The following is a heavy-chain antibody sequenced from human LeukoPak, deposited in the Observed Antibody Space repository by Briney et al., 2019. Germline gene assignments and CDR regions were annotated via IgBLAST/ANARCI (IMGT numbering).Heavy chain of an antibody. CDR2: LYHTGTT. V-gene: IGHV4-38-2*02. CDR1: GYSFSSGFF. J-gene: IGHJ5*02. D-gene: IGHD6-19*01. Sequence: SETLSLTCTVSGYSFSSGFFWGWIRQPPGKGLEWIGSLYHTGTTYNNPSLKSRVTMSLDTSKNQFSLKMTSVTAADTAVYYCASDKDLAVAANWFDPWGQGTLVIVSS. CDR3: ASDKDLAVAANWFDP.